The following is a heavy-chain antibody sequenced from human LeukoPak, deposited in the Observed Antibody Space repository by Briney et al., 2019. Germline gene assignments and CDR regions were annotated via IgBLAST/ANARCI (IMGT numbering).Heavy chain of an antibody. CDR3: ARHNDYGGAVPYFDY. Sequence: SETLSLTCTVSCGSISPNYWTWIGQSPGKGLEWIGYIYYIGSTNYNPSLKSRVTISVDTSKNQFSLKLSSVTAADTAVYYCARHNDYGGAVPYFDYWGQGTLVTVSS. V-gene: IGHV4-59*01. CDR1: CGSISPNY. CDR2: IYYIGST. J-gene: IGHJ4*02. D-gene: IGHD4-23*01.